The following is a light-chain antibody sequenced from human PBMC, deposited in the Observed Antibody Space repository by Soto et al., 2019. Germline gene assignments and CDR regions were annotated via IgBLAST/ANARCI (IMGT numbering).Light chain of an antibody. Sequence: QSALTQPASVSGSPGQSITISCAGTTSDVAYYDLVSWYQQHPGRAPKLLIYEVDKRPSGISVRFSGSKSGATASLTISGLLPDDEAVYFCCTYAGHVPKFGGGTKLTVL. CDR1: TSDVAYYDL. CDR2: EVD. V-gene: IGLV2-23*02. CDR3: CTYAGHVPK. J-gene: IGLJ2*01.